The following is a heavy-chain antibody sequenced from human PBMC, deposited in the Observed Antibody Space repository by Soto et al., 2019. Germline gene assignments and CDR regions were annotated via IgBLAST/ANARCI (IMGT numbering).Heavy chain of an antibody. CDR3: ARGHDLGYCNTAGCYYFDY. CDR2: IYYSGTT. J-gene: IGHJ4*02. V-gene: IGHV4-30-4*01. Sequence: SETLSLTCTVSGGSINGGDYYWYWIRQPPGKGLEWIGSIYYSGTTYYDPSLKSRVTISVDSSMKQFSLRLRSVTAADTAVYYCARGHDLGYCNTAGCYYFDYWGQGTQVTVSS. D-gene: IGHD2-2*01. CDR1: GGSINGGDYY.